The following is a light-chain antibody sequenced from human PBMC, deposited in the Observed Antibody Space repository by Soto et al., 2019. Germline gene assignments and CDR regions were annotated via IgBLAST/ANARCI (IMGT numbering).Light chain of an antibody. CDR1: QSISSW. CDR2: DAS. Sequence: DIQMTQSPSTLSASVGDRVTITCRASQSISSWLAWYQQKPGKAPKLLIYDASSLESGVPSRFIGSGSGTEFTLTISSLQPDDFATYYCQQYNSWYTFGQGTKLEIK. V-gene: IGKV1-5*01. J-gene: IGKJ2*01. CDR3: QQYNSWYT.